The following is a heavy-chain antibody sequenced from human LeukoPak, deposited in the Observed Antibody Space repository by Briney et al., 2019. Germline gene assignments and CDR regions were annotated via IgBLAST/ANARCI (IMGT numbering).Heavy chain of an antibody. CDR1: GFTFTNYW. D-gene: IGHD1-26*01. CDR3: ARDRGALDY. J-gene: IGHJ4*02. V-gene: IGHV3-74*01. Sequence: GGSLRLSCPASGFTFTNYWMHWVRQAPGEGLVWVSRINSDGSVTRYADSVKGRFTISRDNAKNTVFLQMNSLRTEDTAVYYCARDRGALDYWGQGTLVTVSS. CDR2: INSDGSVT.